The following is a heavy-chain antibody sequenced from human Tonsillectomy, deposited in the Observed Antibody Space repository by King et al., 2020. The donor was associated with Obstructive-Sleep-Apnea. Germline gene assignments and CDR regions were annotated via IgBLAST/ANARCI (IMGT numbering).Heavy chain of an antibody. V-gene: IGHV4-34*01. CDR3: ARGSGAASVNWFDP. J-gene: IGHJ5*02. Sequence: VQLQQWGAGLLKPSETLVLTCAVLGGSFSDYFWSWIRQPPGKGLEWMGEINHSGSTNYNPSLKSRVTISVATSKNQFSLRLSSVTAADTAVYYCARGSGAASVNWFDPWGQGALVTVSS. CDR1: GGSFSDYF. D-gene: IGHD6-13*01. CDR2: INHSGST.